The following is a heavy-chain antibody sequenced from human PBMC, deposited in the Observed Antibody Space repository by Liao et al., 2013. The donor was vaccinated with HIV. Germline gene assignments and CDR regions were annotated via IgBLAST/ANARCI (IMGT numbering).Heavy chain of an antibody. V-gene: IGHV4-61*02. D-gene: IGHD3-3*01. CDR2: IHTSGST. CDR3: ARDHYDFGVHYYYYYMDV. J-gene: IGHJ6*03. Sequence: QVQLQESGPGLVKPSQTLSLTCTVSGGSISSGSYYWSWIRQPAGKGLEWIGRIHTSGSTNYNPSLKSRVTMSVDMSKNQFSLKLSSVTAADTAVYYCARDHYDFGVHYYYYYMDVWGKGTTVTVSS. CDR1: GGSISSGSYY.